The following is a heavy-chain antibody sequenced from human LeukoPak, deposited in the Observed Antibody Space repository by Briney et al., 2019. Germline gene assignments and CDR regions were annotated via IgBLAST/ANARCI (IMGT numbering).Heavy chain of an antibody. CDR3: ARARSYYDILTGFDYYYGMDV. CDR1: GFTVSSNY. V-gene: IGHV3-53*04. CDR2: IYSGGST. Sequence: GGSLRLSCAASGFTVSSNYMSWVRQAPGKGLEWVSVIYSGGSTYYADSVKGRFTISRHNSKNTLYLQMNSLRAEDTAVYYCARARSYYDILTGFDYYYGMDVWGQGTTVTVSS. J-gene: IGHJ6*02. D-gene: IGHD3-9*01.